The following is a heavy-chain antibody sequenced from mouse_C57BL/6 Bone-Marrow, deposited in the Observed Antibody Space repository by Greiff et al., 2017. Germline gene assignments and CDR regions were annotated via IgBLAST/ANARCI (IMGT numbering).Heavy chain of an antibody. CDR1: GFNFSDYG. CDR3: ARNYSGYWYFDV. CDR2: ISSGSSTI. J-gene: IGHJ1*03. D-gene: IGHD1-3*01. Sequence: EVKLEESGGGLVKPGGSLKLSCAASGFNFSDYGMHWVRQAPEKGLEWVAYISSGSSTIYYAETVKGRFTISRDNAKNTLFLQRTSLRSEDTAMYYCARNYSGYWYFDVWGTGTTVTVSS. V-gene: IGHV5-17*01.